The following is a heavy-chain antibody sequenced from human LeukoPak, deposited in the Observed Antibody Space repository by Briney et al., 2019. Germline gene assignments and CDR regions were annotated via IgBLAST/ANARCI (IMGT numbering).Heavy chain of an antibody. V-gene: IGHV3-23*01. CDR2: ISGSGGST. CDR3: AKDPLQSLVVVVAAYHFDY. D-gene: IGHD2-15*01. CDR1: RFTVSDNY. Sequence: GGSLRLSCAASRFTVSDNYMSWVRQASGKGLEWVSAISGSGGSTYYADSVKGRFTISRDNSKNTLYLQMNSLRAEDTAVYYCAKDPLQSLVVVVAAYHFDYWGQGTLVTVSS. J-gene: IGHJ4*02.